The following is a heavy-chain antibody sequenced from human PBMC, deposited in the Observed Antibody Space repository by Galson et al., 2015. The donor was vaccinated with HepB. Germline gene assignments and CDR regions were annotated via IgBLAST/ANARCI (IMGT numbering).Heavy chain of an antibody. CDR2: ISSSSSTI. D-gene: IGHD1-26*01. V-gene: IGHV3-48*01. Sequence: SLRLSCAASGFTFSSYSMNWVRQAPGKGLEWVSYISSSSSTIYYADSVKGRFTISRDNAKNSLYLQMNSLRAEDTAVYYCAKDRTPKGGWGAFDIWGQGTTVTVSS. CDR1: GFTFSSYS. CDR3: AKDRTPKGGWGAFDI. J-gene: IGHJ3*02.